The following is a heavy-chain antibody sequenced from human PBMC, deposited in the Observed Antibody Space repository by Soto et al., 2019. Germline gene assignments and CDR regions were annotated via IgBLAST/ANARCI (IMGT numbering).Heavy chain of an antibody. V-gene: IGHV3-15*01. CDR2: IKSKTDGGTT. CDR1: GFTFSNAW. J-gene: IGHJ3*02. D-gene: IGHD2-2*01. Sequence: GGSLRLSCAASGFTFSNAWMSWVRQAPGKGLEWVGRIKSKTDGGTTDYAAPVKGRFTISRDDSKNTLYLQMNSLKTEDTAVYYCTTDLCSTSCSVEDAFDIWGQGTMVTVSS. CDR3: TTDLCSTSCSVEDAFDI.